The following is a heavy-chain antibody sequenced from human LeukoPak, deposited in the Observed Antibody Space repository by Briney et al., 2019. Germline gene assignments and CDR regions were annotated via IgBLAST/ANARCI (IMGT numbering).Heavy chain of an antibody. CDR2: IYYSGST. CDR3: ARGRGSSWSNWFDP. CDR1: GGSISSDGYY. Sequence: SETLSLTCTVSGGSISSDGYYWSWIRQHPGKGLEWIGYIYYSGSTYYNPSLKSRVTISVDTSKNQFSLKLSSVTAADTAVYYCARGRGSSWSNWFDPWGQGTLVTVSS. D-gene: IGHD6-13*01. V-gene: IGHV4-31*03. J-gene: IGHJ5*02.